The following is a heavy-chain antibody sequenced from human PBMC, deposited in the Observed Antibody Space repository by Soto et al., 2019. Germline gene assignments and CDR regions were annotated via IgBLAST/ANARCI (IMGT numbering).Heavy chain of an antibody. J-gene: IGHJ6*02. D-gene: IGHD6-13*01. Sequence: EVQLVESGGGLVQPGGSLRLSCADSGFTFSSYWMHWVRHAPGKGLVWVSRINSDGSSTSYADSVRGRFTISRDNAKNTVYLQMNSLRAEDTAVYYCASPYMYSTALYFYCMDVWGQGTTVTVSS. CDR1: GFTFSSYW. V-gene: IGHV3-74*01. CDR3: ASPYMYSTALYFYCMDV. CDR2: INSDGSST.